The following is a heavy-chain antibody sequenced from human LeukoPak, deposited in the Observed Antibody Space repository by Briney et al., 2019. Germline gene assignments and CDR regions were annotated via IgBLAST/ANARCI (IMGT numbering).Heavy chain of an antibody. CDR3: ARVWGSGWPLYFYSYGMNV. D-gene: IGHD6-19*01. CDR2: ISAYNDNT. CDR1: GYSFTGYY. J-gene: IGHJ6*02. Sequence: ASVTVSCKSSGYSFTGYYMHLGRQAPGQGLEWVGLISAYNDNTNYAQKLQGRVTMTTDTSTSTAYMELRSLRSDDTAVYYCARVWGSGWPLYFYSYGMNVWGQGTTVTVSS. V-gene: IGHV1-18*04.